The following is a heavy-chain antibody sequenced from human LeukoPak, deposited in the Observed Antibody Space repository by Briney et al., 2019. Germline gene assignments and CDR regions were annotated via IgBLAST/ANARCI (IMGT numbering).Heavy chain of an antibody. V-gene: IGHV3-48*03. D-gene: IGHD3-10*02. CDR2: ISSSGSTI. CDR3: AELGITMIGGV. J-gene: IGHJ6*04. Sequence: PGGSLRLSCAASGFTFSSYEMNWGRQSPGQGLGWGSYISSSGSTIYYADSVKGRFTIPRDNAKNSLYLKMNSLRAEDTAVYYCAELGITMIGGVWGKGTTVTISS. CDR1: GFTFSSYE.